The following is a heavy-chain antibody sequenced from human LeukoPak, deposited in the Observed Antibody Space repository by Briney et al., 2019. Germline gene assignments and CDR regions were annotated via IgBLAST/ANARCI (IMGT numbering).Heavy chain of an antibody. CDR2: IGTAGDT. D-gene: IGHD6-19*01. Sequence: PGGSLRLSCAACGFTFSSYDMHWVRQATGKGLEWVSAIGTAGDTYYPGSVKGRFTISRENAKNSLYLQMNSLRAGDTAVYYCARGPPIGYSSGCLDYWGQGTLVTVSS. CDR3: ARGPPIGYSSGCLDY. CDR1: GFTFSSYD. J-gene: IGHJ4*02. V-gene: IGHV3-13*01.